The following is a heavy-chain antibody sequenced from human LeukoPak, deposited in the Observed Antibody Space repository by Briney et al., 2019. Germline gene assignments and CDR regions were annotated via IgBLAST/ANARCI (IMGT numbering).Heavy chain of an antibody. CDR3: ARGSGWGGDY. Sequence: GGSLRLSCAASGFTLSSYWMSWVRQAPGKGLEWVASIKPDGSEKYYVDSLKGRFTISRDSAKNSVYLQMNSLRAEDTAVYYCARGSGWGGDYWGQGTLVTVSS. CDR1: GFTLSSYW. CDR2: IKPDGSEK. D-gene: IGHD7-27*01. V-gene: IGHV3-7*01. J-gene: IGHJ4*02.